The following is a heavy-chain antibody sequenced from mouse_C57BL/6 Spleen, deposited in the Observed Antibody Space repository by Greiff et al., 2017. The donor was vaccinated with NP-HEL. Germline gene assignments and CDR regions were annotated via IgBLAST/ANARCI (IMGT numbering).Heavy chain of an antibody. Sequence: EVKLVESGGDLVKPGGSLKLSCAASGFTFSSYGMSWVRQTPDKRLEWVATISSGGSYTYYPDSVKGRFTISRDNAKNTLYLQMSSLKSEDTAMYYCASYGNYVNYAMDYWGQGTSVTVSS. D-gene: IGHD2-1*01. CDR2: ISSGGSYT. J-gene: IGHJ4*01. CDR3: ASYGNYVNYAMDY. CDR1: GFTFSSYG. V-gene: IGHV5-6*01.